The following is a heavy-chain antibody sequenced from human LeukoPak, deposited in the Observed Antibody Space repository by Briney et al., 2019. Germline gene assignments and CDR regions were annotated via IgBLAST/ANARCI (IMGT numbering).Heavy chain of an antibody. V-gene: IGHV3-64*01. CDR2: ISSNGDST. J-gene: IGHJ4*02. CDR1: GFTFSSYV. D-gene: IGHD6-19*01. CDR3: ARGHHSSGWYANDY. Sequence: PGGSLRLSCAASGFTFSSYVMHWVRQAPGKGLEYVSAISSNGDSTYYANSGKGRFTISRDNSKNTLYLQMGSLRAEDMAVYYCARGHHSSGWYANDYWGQGTLVTVSS.